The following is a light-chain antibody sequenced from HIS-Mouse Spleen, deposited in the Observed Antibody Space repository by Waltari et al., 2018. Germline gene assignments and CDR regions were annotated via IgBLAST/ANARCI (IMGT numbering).Light chain of an antibody. CDR3: QVWDSSSDHVV. V-gene: IGLV3-21*02. CDR1: NTGSKS. CDR2: DDS. J-gene: IGLJ2*01. Sequence: SYVLTQPPSVSVAPGQPARITCGGNNTGSKSGRGYQQKPGQAPVLVVYDDSDRPSGIPERFSGSNSGNTATLTISRVEAGDEADYYCQVWDSSSDHVVFGGGTKLTVL.